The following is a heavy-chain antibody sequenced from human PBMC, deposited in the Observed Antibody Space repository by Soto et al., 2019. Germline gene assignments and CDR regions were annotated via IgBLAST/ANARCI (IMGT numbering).Heavy chain of an antibody. CDR2: IYYSGST. Sequence: SETLSLTCTVSGGSISSYYWSWIRQSPGKGLEWIGYIYYSGSTNYNPSLKSRVTISVDTSKNQFSLKLSSVTAADTAVYYCARGPYYPDMNFDYWGQGTLVTVS. CDR3: ARGPYYPDMNFDY. D-gene: IGHD3-10*01. V-gene: IGHV4-59*01. CDR1: GGSISSYY. J-gene: IGHJ4*02.